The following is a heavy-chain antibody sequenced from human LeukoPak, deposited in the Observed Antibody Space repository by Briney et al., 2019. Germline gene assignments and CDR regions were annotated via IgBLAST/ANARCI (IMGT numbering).Heavy chain of an antibody. CDR1: GGSISSSNW. J-gene: IGHJ3*02. CDR3: ARVSSRITMIVVVTGGGDAFDI. V-gene: IGHV4-4*02. Sequence: SETLSLTCAVSGGSISSSNWWSWVRQPPGKGLEWIGEIYHSGSTNYNPSLKSRVTISVDKSKNQFSLKLSSVTAADTAVYYCARVSSRITMIVVVTGGGDAFDIWGQGTMVTVSS. CDR2: IYHSGST. D-gene: IGHD3-22*01.